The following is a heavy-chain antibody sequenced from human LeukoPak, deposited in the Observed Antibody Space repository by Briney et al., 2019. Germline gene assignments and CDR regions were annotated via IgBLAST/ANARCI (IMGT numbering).Heavy chain of an antibody. D-gene: IGHD6-19*01. Sequence: GGSLRLSCAASGFTFSSYSMNGVRQAPGKGLEWVSSISSSSSYIYYAHSVKGRFTISRDNAKNSLYLKMNSLRAEDTAVYYCARDPPGYSSGWTDYWGQGTLVTVSS. CDR3: ARDPPGYSSGWTDY. CDR2: ISSSSSYI. CDR1: GFTFSSYS. V-gene: IGHV3-21*01. J-gene: IGHJ4*02.